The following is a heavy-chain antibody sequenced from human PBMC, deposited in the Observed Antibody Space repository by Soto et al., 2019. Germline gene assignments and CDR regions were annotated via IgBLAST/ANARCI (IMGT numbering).Heavy chain of an antibody. Sequence: SETLSLTCTVSGGSIGSYHWSWVRQPPGRGLEWIASVYYTGTTNYNPSLGSRVTISIDAPENQISLKLTSVTAADTAFYYCARDTVLTGMFDLWGQGTLVTVSS. CDR1: GGSIGSYH. V-gene: IGHV4-59*01. D-gene: IGHD4-17*01. CDR3: ARDTVLTGMFDL. CDR2: VYYTGTT. J-gene: IGHJ5*02.